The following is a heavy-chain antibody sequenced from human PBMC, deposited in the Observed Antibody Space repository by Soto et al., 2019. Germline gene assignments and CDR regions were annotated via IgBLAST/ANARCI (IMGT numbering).Heavy chain of an antibody. CDR1: GFTFSSYA. Sequence: GGSLRLSCAASGFTFSSYAMHWVRQAPGKGLEWVAVISYDGSNKYYADSVKGRFTISRDNSKNTLYLQMNSLRAEDTAVYYCARTLSSIAAREQLYYYYGMDVWGQGTTVTVSS. D-gene: IGHD6-6*01. CDR2: ISYDGSNK. V-gene: IGHV3-30-3*01. CDR3: ARTLSSIAAREQLYYYYGMDV. J-gene: IGHJ6*02.